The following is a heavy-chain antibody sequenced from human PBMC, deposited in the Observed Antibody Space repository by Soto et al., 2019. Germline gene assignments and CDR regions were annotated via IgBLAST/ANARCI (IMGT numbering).Heavy chain of an antibody. CDR1: GITFSTYA. D-gene: IGHD5-12*01. Sequence: ASVKVSCKASGITFSTYAIHWVRQAPGQSLEWMGWINTGNGNTRYSQNFQGRVTLTRDTSASTAYMDLSSLRSEDTSIYYCARAISGYVTWGQGTPVTVSS. V-gene: IGHV1-3*04. CDR2: INTGNGNT. J-gene: IGHJ5*02. CDR3: ARAISGYVT.